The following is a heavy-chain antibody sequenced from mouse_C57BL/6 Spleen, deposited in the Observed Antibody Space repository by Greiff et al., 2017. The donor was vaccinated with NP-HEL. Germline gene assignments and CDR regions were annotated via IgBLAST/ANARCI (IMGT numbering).Heavy chain of an antibody. CDR3: AGSNYTSWYFDV. CDR2: IDPSDSYT. Sequence: VQLQQPGAELVMPGASVKLSCKASGYTFTSYWMHWVKQRPGQGLEWIGEIDPSDSYTNYNQKFKGKSTLTVDKSSSTAYMQLSSLTSEDSAVYYCAGSNYTSWYFDVWGTGTTVTVSS. V-gene: IGHV1-69*01. CDR1: GYTFTSYW. D-gene: IGHD2-5*01. J-gene: IGHJ1*03.